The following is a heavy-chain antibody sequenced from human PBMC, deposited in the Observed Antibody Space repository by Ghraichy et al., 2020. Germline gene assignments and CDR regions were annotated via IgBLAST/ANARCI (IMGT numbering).Heavy chain of an antibody. D-gene: IGHD4-23*01. J-gene: IGHJ4*02. CDR2: IHSSGST. V-gene: IGHV4-34*01. Sequence: SETLSLTCAVSGGSFTSDSRYWIRQSPAKGLEWIGEIHSSGSTNYSPSLKSRVTISVDTSKNQFSLNWSSVTAAGAAVYYWADGGAYFWEQGTRVTVS. CDR1: GGSFTSDS. CDR3: ADGGAYF.